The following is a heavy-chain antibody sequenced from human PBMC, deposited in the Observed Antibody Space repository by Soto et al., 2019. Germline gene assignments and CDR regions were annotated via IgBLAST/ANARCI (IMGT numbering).Heavy chain of an antibody. CDR1: GGSFSGYY. V-gene: IGHV4-34*01. CDR2: INHSGTT. J-gene: IGHJ4*02. CDR3: ARGRVSSGWYRDY. Sequence: SETLSLTCAVYGGSFSGYYWSWIRQPPGKGLEWIGEINHSGTTNYKPSLKSRVSISVDTSNNHFSLKLSSVTAADTAVYYCARGRVSSGWYRDYWGQGTLVTV. D-gene: IGHD6-19*01.